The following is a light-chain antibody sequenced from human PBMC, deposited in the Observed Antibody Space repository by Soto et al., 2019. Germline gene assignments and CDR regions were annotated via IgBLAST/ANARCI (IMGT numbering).Light chain of an antibody. CDR3: HQYGTAPRT. CDR2: GAS. CDR1: QSVHNNY. Sequence: VLTQSPGTLSLSPGERATLSCRASQSVHNNYLAWYRQKPGQAPRLLIYGASSRATCIPDRFSGSGSGTDFTLTISRLEPEDFAMYYCHQYGTAPRTFGQGTKVEIK. J-gene: IGKJ1*01. V-gene: IGKV3-20*01.